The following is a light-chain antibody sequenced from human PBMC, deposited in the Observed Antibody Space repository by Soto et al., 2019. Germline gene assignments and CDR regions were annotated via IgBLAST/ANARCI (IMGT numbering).Light chain of an antibody. J-gene: IGKJ1*01. CDR2: SAF. V-gene: IGKV3-20*01. Sequence: EIVLTQSPGTLSLSPGERGTLSCRASQSVSSNYLAWYQQQPGQAPRLLIYSAFIRATGIPDRFSGSGSGTDFTLTISRLEPEDFAVYYCQYYGSSPWTFGQGTKVEIK. CDR3: QYYGSSPWT. CDR1: QSVSSNY.